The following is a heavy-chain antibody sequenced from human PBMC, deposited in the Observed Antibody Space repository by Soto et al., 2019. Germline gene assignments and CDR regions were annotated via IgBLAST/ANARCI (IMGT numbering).Heavy chain of an antibody. V-gene: IGHV4-34*01. J-gene: IGHJ4*02. CDR1: GGSFSGYY. D-gene: IGHD5-12*01. Sequence: QVQLQQWGAGLLKPSETLSLTCAVYGGSFSGYYWSWIRQPPGKGLEWIGEINHSGSTNYNPCLKSRGTISVDTSKNQFYLKLGSVTGADTAVYYCARAAGFVEMATMFHYWGQGTLVTVSS. CDR3: ARAAGFVEMATMFHY. CDR2: INHSGST.